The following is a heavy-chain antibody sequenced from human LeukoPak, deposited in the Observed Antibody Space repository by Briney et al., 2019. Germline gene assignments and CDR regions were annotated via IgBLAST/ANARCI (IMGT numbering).Heavy chain of an antibody. CDR3: VGNSGLDY. CDR1: GFNFNVYA. Sequence: PGGSLRLSCVASGFNFNVYAMHWVRQAPGKGLEWVSVISYDGTTKYYADSVQGRFTISRDNSKNTLYLQMDSLTTEDTALYYCVGNSGLDYWGQGALVTVSS. V-gene: IGHV3-30*04. D-gene: IGHD7-27*01. CDR2: ISYDGTTK. J-gene: IGHJ4*02.